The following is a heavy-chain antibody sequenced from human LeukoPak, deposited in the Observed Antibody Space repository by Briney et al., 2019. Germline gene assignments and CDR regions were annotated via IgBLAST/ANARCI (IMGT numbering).Heavy chain of an antibody. J-gene: IGHJ4*02. V-gene: IGHV1-18*01. CDR1: GYTLTSYG. D-gene: IGHD6-13*01. Sequence: ASVKVSCKASGYTLTSYGISWVRQAPGQGLEWMGWLSPYNGNTNYAQKLQGRVTMTTDTSTSTVYMELRSLTSDDTAVYYCARGPAGKDYCGQGTLVTVSS. CDR3: ARGPAGKDY. CDR2: LSPYNGNT.